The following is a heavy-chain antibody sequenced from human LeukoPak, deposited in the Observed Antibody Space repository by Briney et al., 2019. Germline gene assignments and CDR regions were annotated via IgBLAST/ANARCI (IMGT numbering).Heavy chain of an antibody. Sequence: ASVKVSCKASGYTFTSYDINWVRQATGQGLEWMGWMNPNSGNTGYAQKFQGRVTITRNTSISTAYMELSSLRSEDTAVYYCAREQWLLGTDAFDIWGQGTMVTVSS. CDR2: MNPNSGNT. V-gene: IGHV1-8*03. D-gene: IGHD3-22*01. J-gene: IGHJ3*02. CDR1: GYTFTSYD. CDR3: AREQWLLGTDAFDI.